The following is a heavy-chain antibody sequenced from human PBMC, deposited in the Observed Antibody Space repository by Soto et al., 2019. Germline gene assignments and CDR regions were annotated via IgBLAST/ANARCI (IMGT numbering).Heavy chain of an antibody. J-gene: IGHJ5*02. CDR1: GGSISSSSYY. Sequence: QLQLQESGPGLVKPSETLSLTCTVSGGSISSSSYYWGWIRQPPGKGLEWIGSIYYSGSTYYNPSLKSRVPLSVDTSKNQFPLELSSVAPPNTAVYYCARPHSGYEPTNWFHPWGQGTPVTVPS. CDR3: ARPHSGYEPTNWFHP. D-gene: IGHD5-12*01. CDR2: IYYSGST. V-gene: IGHV4-39*01.